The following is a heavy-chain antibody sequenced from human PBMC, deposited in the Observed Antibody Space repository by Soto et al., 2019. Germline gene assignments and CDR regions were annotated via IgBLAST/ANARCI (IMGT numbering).Heavy chain of an antibody. CDR2: IPQDGVDG. CDR3: ARDHLTLPAHDFFYGSDV. J-gene: IGHJ6*02. D-gene: IGHD2-21*02. V-gene: IGHV3-7*03. CDR1: GFTFSMYS. Sequence: GGSLRLSCEVSGFTFSMYSMSWVRQSPGKGLEWVAKIPQDGVDGHYADSVKGRFIISRDNGKNSLHLQLNNLRAEDTAVYYCARDHLTLPAHDFFYGSDVWGRGATVTVS.